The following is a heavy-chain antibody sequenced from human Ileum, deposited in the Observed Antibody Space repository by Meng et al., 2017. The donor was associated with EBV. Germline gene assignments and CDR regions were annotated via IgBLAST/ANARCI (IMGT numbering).Heavy chain of an antibody. CDR2: ISSSSSYI. CDR1: GFTFSCYS. Sequence: DVQLVEYGXXLVKSGGXLSLCCAGAGFTFSCYSMNWVRQAPGKGLEWVSSISSSSSYIYYADSVKGRFTISRDNAKNSLYLQMNSLRAEDMAVYYCARAPPYGPCFDYWGQGTLVTVSS. J-gene: IGHJ4*02. V-gene: IGHV3-21*01. CDR3: ARAPPYGPCFDY. D-gene: IGHD4-17*01.